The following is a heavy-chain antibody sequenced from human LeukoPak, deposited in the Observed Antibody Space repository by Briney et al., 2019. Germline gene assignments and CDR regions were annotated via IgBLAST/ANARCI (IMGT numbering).Heavy chain of an antibody. Sequence: GGSLRLSCAASGFTFSSYSMNWVRQAPGKGLEWVSSISSSSSYIYYADSVKGRFTISRDNAKNSLYLQMNSLRAEDTAVYYCARDGYDILTGYLYYGMDVWGQGTTVTVSS. CDR2: ISSSSSYI. J-gene: IGHJ6*02. CDR3: ARDGYDILTGYLYYGMDV. D-gene: IGHD3-9*01. CDR1: GFTFSSYS. V-gene: IGHV3-21*01.